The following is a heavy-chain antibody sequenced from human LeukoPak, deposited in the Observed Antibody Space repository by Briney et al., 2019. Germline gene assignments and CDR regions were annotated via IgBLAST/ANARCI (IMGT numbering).Heavy chain of an antibody. CDR2: INHSGST. D-gene: IGHD3/OR15-3a*01. CDR1: GGSFSGYY. Sequence: SETLSLTCAVYGGSFSGYYWSWIRQPPGKGLEWIGEINHSGSTNYNPSLKSRVTISVDTSKNQFSLRLTSVTAADTAVYYCTRQTGSGLFILPGGQGTLVTVSS. J-gene: IGHJ4*02. CDR3: TRQTGSGLFILP. V-gene: IGHV4-34*01.